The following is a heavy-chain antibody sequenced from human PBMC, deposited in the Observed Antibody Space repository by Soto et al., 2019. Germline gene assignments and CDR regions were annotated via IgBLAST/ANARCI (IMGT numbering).Heavy chain of an antibody. CDR2: IYYSGST. CDR1: GGSISSYY. J-gene: IGHJ2*01. V-gene: IGHV4-59*01. CDR3: ASWRPEYSYGPWIPAFWYFDL. D-gene: IGHD5-18*01. Sequence: QVQLQESGPGLVKPSETLSLTCTVSGGSISSYYWSWIRQPPGKGLEWIGYIYYSGSTNYNPSLKSRVTISVDTSKNHFSLKLSSVTAADTAVYYCASWRPEYSYGPWIPAFWYFDLWGRGTLVTVSS.